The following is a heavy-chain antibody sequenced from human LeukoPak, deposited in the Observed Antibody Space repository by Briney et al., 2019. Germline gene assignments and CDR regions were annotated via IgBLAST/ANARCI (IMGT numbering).Heavy chain of an antibody. CDR2: VQYTGNT. Sequence: SETLALTCTVSGGSITGYHWSWIRQPPGKGLEWIAYVQYTGNTDYNPSLRSRVTISVDTSKNQFSLKLSSVTAADTAVYYCARHTGYFLPWGQSTRLTVSS. V-gene: IGHV4-59*08. CDR1: GGSITGYH. CDR3: ARHTGYFLP. J-gene: IGHJ1*01.